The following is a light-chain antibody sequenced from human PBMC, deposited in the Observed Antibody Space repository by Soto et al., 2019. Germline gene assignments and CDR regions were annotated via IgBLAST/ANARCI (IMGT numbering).Light chain of an antibody. CDR3: CSYTNRATYV. CDR2: EVS. V-gene: IGLV2-14*01. Sequence: ALAQPASVSGSPGQSITISCTGTSSDVGRYNYVSWYQQHPGKAPKLMIHEVSYRPSGVSSRFSGSKSGNTASLTISGLQAEDEAEYHCCSYTNRATYVFGTGTKVTV. CDR1: SSDVGRYNY. J-gene: IGLJ1*01.